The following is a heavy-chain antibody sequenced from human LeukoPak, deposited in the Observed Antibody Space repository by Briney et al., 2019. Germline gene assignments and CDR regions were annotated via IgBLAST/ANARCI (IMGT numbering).Heavy chain of an antibody. CDR2: ISAYNGNT. J-gene: IGHJ4*02. D-gene: IGHD1-14*01. V-gene: IGHV1-18*01. Sequence: ASVKVSCKASGYTFTSYGISWVRQAPGQGLEWMGWISAYNGNTNYAQKLQGRVTMTTDTSTSTAYMELRSLRSEDTAMYYCARVPERSMGRAYFDSWGQGTLVTVSS. CDR1: GYTFTSYG. CDR3: ARVPERSMGRAYFDS.